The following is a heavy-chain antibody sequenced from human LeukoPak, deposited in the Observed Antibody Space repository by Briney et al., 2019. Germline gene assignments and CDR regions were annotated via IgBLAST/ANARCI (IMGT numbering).Heavy chain of an antibody. CDR1: GGSISSYY. D-gene: IGHD4-17*01. Sequence: SETLSLTCTVSGGSISSYYWCWIRQPPGKGLEWIGFIYYSGSSYYNPSLKSRVTMSVDTSKNQFSLKLTSVTAADTAVYYCAGADRHDYGEDYWGQGTLVTVSS. V-gene: IGHV4-59*01. CDR2: IYYSGSS. J-gene: IGHJ4*02. CDR3: AGADRHDYGEDY.